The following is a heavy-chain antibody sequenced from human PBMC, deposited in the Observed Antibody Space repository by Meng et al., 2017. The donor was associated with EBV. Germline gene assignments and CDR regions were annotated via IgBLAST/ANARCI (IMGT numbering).Heavy chain of an antibody. D-gene: IGHD6-13*01. Sequence: QVRLLQSGAEVKKPGAPGKVSCKASGGTFSSYAISWVRQASGQGLEWMGGIIPIFGTANYAQKFQGRVTITADKSTSTAYMELSSLRSEDTAVYYCARAEIAAAGRLDYWGQGTLVTVSS. CDR1: GGTFSSYA. CDR3: ARAEIAAAGRLDY. V-gene: IGHV1-69*06. J-gene: IGHJ4*02. CDR2: IIPIFGTA.